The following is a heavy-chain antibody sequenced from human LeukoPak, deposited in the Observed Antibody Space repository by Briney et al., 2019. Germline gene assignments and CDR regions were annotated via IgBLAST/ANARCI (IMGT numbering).Heavy chain of an antibody. Sequence: GGSLRLSCAASGFAFSSFGMHWVRQAPGKGLEWVAVIWYDGTNKYYADSVKGRFTISRDNSKNTLYLQMNSLRAEDTAVYYCARPRGTGWFDPWGQGPLVTVSS. D-gene: IGHD3-16*01. CDR3: ARPRGTGWFDP. V-gene: IGHV3-33*01. CDR1: GFAFSSFG. CDR2: IWYDGTNK. J-gene: IGHJ5*02.